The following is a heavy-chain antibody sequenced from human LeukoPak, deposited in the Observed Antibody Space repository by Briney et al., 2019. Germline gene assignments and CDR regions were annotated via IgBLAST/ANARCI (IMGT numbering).Heavy chain of an antibody. CDR3: ARGAGGFSNYNWFDP. D-gene: IGHD4-11*01. V-gene: IGHV4-34*01. Sequence: SETLSLTCAVYGGSFSGYYWSWIRQSPGKGLEWIGEINHSGSTNYNPSLKSRVTISVDTSKNQFSLKLSSVTAADTAVYYCARGAGGFSNYNWFDPWGQGTLVTVSS. CDR2: INHSGST. J-gene: IGHJ5*02. CDR1: GGSFSGYY.